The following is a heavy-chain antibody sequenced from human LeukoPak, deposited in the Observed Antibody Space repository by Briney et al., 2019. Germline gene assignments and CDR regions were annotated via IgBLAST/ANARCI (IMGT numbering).Heavy chain of an antibody. V-gene: IGHV3-30*02. CDR1: GFTFSSYG. CDR3: ARDCSSTSCYFAFDI. CDR2: IRYDGSNK. J-gene: IGHJ3*02. D-gene: IGHD2-2*01. Sequence: GGSLRLSCAASGFTFSSYGMHWVRQAPGKGLEWVAFIRYDGSNKYYADSVKGRFTISRDNAKNSLYLQMNSLRAEDTAVYYCARDCSSTSCYFAFDIWGQGTMVTVSS.